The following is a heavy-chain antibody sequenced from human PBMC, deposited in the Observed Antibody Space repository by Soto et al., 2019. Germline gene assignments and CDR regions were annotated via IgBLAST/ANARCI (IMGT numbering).Heavy chain of an antibody. CDR3: VRVGGMFSGKDQSGGSYYFDH. Sequence: QIQLVESGGSVVQPGKSLRLSCAVSGFTFTNYAMHWVRQAPGKGLDWVAVISYDGINKFYADSVRGRFTFSRDNSRNTMFLQMDSLRLEDTAVYYCVRVGGMFSGKDQSGGSYYFDHWGQGTLVTVSS. CDR2: ISYDGINK. J-gene: IGHJ4*02. V-gene: IGHV3-30*03. D-gene: IGHD1-26*01. CDR1: GFTFTNYA.